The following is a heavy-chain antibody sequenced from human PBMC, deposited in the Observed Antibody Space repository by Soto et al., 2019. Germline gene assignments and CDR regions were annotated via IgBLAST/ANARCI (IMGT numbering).Heavy chain of an antibody. J-gene: IGHJ4*02. D-gene: IGHD3-22*01. CDR3: AKVFYYYDSSGYYYFDY. CDR1: GFTFSSYP. CDR2: ISGSGSTI. Sequence: LRLSCAPSGFTFSSYPVSLVRQAPGKGPEWISSISGSGSTIYYADSVKGRFTISRDNSKNTLYLQMSSLRAEDTAVYYCAKVFYYYDSSGYYYFDYWGQGNLVTVSS. V-gene: IGHV3-23*01.